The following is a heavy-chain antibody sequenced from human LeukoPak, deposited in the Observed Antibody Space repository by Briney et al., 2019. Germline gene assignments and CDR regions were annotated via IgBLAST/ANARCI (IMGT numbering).Heavy chain of an antibody. CDR2: IYYSGST. J-gene: IGHJ4*02. CDR3: ARGYRGSYYGV. Sequence: SETLSLTCTVSGGSISSYYWSWIRQPPGKGLAWIGYIYYSGSTNYNPSLKSRVTISVDTSKNQFSLQLSAVTAADTAVYYCARGYRGSYYGVWGQGTLVTVSS. CDR1: GGSISSYY. D-gene: IGHD1-26*01. V-gene: IGHV4-59*01.